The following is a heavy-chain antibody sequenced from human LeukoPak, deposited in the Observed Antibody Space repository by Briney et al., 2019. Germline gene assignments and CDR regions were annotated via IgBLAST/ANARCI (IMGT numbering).Heavy chain of an antibody. Sequence: SETLSLTCVVHGVSFSGYYWNWIRQPPGKGLEWIGEINQSGSTNHNPSLKSRVTISVDTSKNQFSLNLNSVTAADTAAYYCARGVFGRFDPWGQGTLVTVSS. CDR1: GVSFSGYY. J-gene: IGHJ5*02. CDR2: INQSGST. V-gene: IGHV4-34*01. D-gene: IGHD3-10*01. CDR3: ARGVFGRFDP.